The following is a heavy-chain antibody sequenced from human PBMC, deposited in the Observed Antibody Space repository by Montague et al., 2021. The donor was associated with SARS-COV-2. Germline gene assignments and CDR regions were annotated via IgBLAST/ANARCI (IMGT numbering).Heavy chain of an antibody. Sequence: SETLSLTCAVYGGSFSDYYWTWIRQPPGKGLEWIGEINHSGSSNYNPSLKNRVTISVDKSKNQISLKLTSVTAADTATYYCARGRVTILAVLIMLPAAGAIDVWGQGTTVTVSS. CDR3: ARGRVTILAVLIMLPAAGAIDV. D-gene: IGHD3-3*01. J-gene: IGHJ3*01. CDR1: GGSFSDYY. V-gene: IGHV4-34*01. CDR2: INHSGSS.